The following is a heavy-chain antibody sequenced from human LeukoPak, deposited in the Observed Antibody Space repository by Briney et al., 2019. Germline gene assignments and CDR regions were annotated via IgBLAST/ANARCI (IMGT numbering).Heavy chain of an antibody. Sequence: PGGPLRLSCAASGFPFNDYYMSWIRQAPGKGLEWISYISSRGDSIYYAQSVKGRFTISRDNAKNSLYLHMNSLRGEDTAIYYCARDVAETAAAGTNYFDFWGQGTLVPVSS. V-gene: IGHV3-11*01. CDR1: GFPFNDYY. D-gene: IGHD6-13*01. CDR2: ISSRGDSI. J-gene: IGHJ4*02. CDR3: ARDVAETAAAGTNYFDF.